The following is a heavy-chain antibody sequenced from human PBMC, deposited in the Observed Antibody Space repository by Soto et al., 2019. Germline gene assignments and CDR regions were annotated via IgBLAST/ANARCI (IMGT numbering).Heavy chain of an antibody. CDR3: ARAVRFLEWLRSADWFDP. Sequence: QVQLQESGPGLVKPSQTLSLTCTVSGGSISSGDYYWRWIRQPPGKGLEWIGYIYYSGSTYYNPSLKSRVTISVDTSKNQFSLKLSSVAAADTAVYYCARAVRFLEWLRSADWFDPWGQGTLVTVSS. V-gene: IGHV4-30-4*01. CDR2: IYYSGST. J-gene: IGHJ5*02. CDR1: GGSISSGDYY. D-gene: IGHD3-3*01.